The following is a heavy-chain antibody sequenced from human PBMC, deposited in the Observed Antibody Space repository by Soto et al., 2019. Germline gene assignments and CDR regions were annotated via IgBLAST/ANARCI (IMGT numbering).Heavy chain of an antibody. Sequence: EVQLVESGGGLVQPGGSLRLSCAASGFTFSSYAMHWVRQAPGKGLEYVSAISSNGGSTYYANSVKGRFTISRDNSKNTQYHQMGSLRAEDMVVYYWARSGGIVVVVALDAFDIWGQGTMVTVSS. V-gene: IGHV3-64*01. CDR3: ARSGGIVVVVALDAFDI. CDR1: GFTFSSYA. J-gene: IGHJ3*02. D-gene: IGHD2-15*01. CDR2: ISSNGGST.